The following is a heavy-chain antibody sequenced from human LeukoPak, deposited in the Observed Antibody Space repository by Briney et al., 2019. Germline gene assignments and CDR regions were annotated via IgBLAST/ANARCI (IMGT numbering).Heavy chain of an antibody. D-gene: IGHD1-14*01. CDR1: GYTFTGYY. Sequence: ASVKVSCKASGYTFTGYYMHWVRQAPGQGLEWMGWINPNSGGTNYAQKFQGKVTMTRDTSISTAYMELSRLRSDDTAVYYCARSLIGIDVWFDPWGQGTLVTVSS. J-gene: IGHJ5*02. CDR3: ARSLIGIDVWFDP. CDR2: INPNSGGT. V-gene: IGHV1-2*02.